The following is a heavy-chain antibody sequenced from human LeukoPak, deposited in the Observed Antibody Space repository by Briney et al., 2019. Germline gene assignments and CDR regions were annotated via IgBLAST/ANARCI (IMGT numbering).Heavy chain of an antibody. D-gene: IGHD3-22*01. J-gene: IGHJ4*02. V-gene: IGHV1-18*01. CDR2: ISAYSGNT. Sequence: ASVKVSCKASGYTFTNYGIFWVRQAPGQGLEWMGWISAYSGNTNYAQKLQGRVTMTTETSTSTAYMKLESLRSDDTAVYYCAISQGSYYDTSGYLGGDYWGQGTLVTVSS. CDR3: AISQGSYYDTSGYLGGDY. CDR1: GYTFTNYG.